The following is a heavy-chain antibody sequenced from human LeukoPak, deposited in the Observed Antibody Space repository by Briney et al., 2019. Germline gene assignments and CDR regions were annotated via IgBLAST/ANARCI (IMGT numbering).Heavy chain of an antibody. V-gene: IGHV3-33*01. Sequence: GRSLRLSCAASGFTFSSYGMHWVRQAPGKGLEWVAVIWVNGINKYYTDSVRGRFTISRDNSKNTLYLEMNSLRAEDTALYYCVRERAPFDAFDIWGQGTMVTVSS. CDR2: IWVNGINK. CDR3: VRERAPFDAFDI. J-gene: IGHJ3*02. CDR1: GFTFSSYG.